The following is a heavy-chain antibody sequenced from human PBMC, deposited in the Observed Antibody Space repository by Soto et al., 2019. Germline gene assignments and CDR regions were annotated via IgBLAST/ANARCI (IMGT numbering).Heavy chain of an antibody. V-gene: IGHV3-23*01. J-gene: IGHJ4*02. D-gene: IGHD1-20*01. CDR2: ISGSGGST. Sequence: PWWSXRLSCSASVFSLIIYSIIVVRHAPGKGLECVSAISGSGGSTYYADSVNGRFTISRYNSKNTLYLQMNSMRDEDTAVYYCEKERVTGTWGQGTLV. CDR3: EKERVTGT. CDR1: VFSLIIYS.